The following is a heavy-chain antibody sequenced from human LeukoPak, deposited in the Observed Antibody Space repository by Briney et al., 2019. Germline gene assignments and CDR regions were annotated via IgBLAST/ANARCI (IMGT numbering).Heavy chain of an antibody. CDR3: AQQWLILGAFDI. CDR1: GFIFSGYA. V-gene: IGHV3-23*01. D-gene: IGHD6-19*01. Sequence: PGGSLRVSCAASGFIFSGYAMSWVRQAPGKGLEWVSTISGNGGNTYYADSVKGRFTISRDNSKNTLYLQMNNLRAEDTAVYYCAQQWLILGAFDIWGQGTMVTVSS. J-gene: IGHJ3*02. CDR2: ISGNGGNT.